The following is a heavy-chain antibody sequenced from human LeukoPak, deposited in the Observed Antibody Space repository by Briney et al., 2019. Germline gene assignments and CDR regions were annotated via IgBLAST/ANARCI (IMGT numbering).Heavy chain of an antibody. V-gene: IGHV4-39*01. CDR1: GGSISSSSYY. CDR2: IYYSGST. D-gene: IGHD3-10*01. CDR3: ASYGSGSSRSFDY. J-gene: IGHJ4*02. Sequence: PSETLSLTCTVSGGSISSSSYYWGWLRQPPGMGLEWIGSIYYSGSTYYNPSLKSRVTISVDTSKNQFSLKLSSVTAADTAVYYCASYGSGSSRSFDYWGQGTLVTVSS.